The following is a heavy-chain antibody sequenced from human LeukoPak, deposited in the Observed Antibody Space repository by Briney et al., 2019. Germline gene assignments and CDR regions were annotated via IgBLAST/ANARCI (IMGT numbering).Heavy chain of an antibody. J-gene: IGHJ5*02. V-gene: IGHV3-23*01. CDR1: GFTFSTYA. CDR2: ISGRDGST. D-gene: IGHD3-10*01. CDR3: AKDWWGSGSNSFDP. Sequence: GGSLRLSCAASGFTFSTYAMSWVRQAPGKGLEWASLISGRDGSTYYADSVKGRCTISRDSAKNTLYLQMNSLRAEDTAVYYCAKDWWGSGSNSFDPWGQGTLVTVSS.